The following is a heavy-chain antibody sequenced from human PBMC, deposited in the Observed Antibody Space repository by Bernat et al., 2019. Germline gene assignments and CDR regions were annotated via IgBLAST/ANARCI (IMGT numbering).Heavy chain of an antibody. Sequence: QVQLVESGGGVVQPGRSLRLSCAASGFTFSSYAMHWVRQAPGKGLEWVAVISYDGSNKYYADSVKGRFTISRDNSKNTLYLQMNSLGAEDTAVYYGARDSGFLSVDWYDAFDIWGQGTMVTVSS. D-gene: IGHD3-9*01. CDR2: ISYDGSNK. J-gene: IGHJ3*02. CDR1: GFTFSSYA. CDR3: ARDSGFLSVDWYDAFDI. V-gene: IGHV3-30-3*01.